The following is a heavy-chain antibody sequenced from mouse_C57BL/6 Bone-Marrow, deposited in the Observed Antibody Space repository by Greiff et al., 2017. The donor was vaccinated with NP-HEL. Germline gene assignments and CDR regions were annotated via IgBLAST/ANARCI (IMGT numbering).Heavy chain of an antibody. Sequence: QVQLQQSGAELVKPGASVKISCKASGYAFSSYWMNWVKQRPGKGLEWIGQIYPGDGDTNYNGKFKGKATLTADKSSSTAYMQLSSLTSEDSAVYFCARWSYYRGSSHWYFDVWGTGTTVTVSS. J-gene: IGHJ1*03. CDR3: ARWSYYRGSSHWYFDV. CDR1: GYAFSSYW. CDR2: IYPGDGDT. V-gene: IGHV1-80*01. D-gene: IGHD1-1*01.